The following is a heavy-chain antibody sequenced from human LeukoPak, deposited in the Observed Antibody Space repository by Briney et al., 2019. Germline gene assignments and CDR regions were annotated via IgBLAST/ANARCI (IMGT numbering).Heavy chain of an antibody. CDR3: ARSHIAARSKSFDF. V-gene: IGHV3-48*03. CDR2: IGNAGSTI. Sequence: PTGGSLRLSCAASGFAFRNYAMSWVRQAPGKGLEWVSYIGNAGSTIYYADSVKGRFTISRDNGKNSLYLQMNSLRAEDTAVYYCARSHIAARSKSFDFWGQGTLVTVSS. CDR1: GFAFRNYA. D-gene: IGHD6-6*01. J-gene: IGHJ4*02.